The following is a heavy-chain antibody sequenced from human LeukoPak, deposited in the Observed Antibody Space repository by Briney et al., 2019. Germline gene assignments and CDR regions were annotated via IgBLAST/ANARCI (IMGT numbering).Heavy chain of an antibody. CDR1: GGSISSHSYY. V-gene: IGHV4-39*07. J-gene: IGHJ4*02. CDR3: ARSHIAVAYYFDY. D-gene: IGHD6-19*01. Sequence: RPSETLSLTCTVSGGSISSHSYYWGWIRQPPGKGLEWIGSIHYSGSTYYNPSLKSRVTISVDTSKNQFSLKLSSVTAADTAVYYCARSHIAVAYYFDYWGQGTLVTVSS. CDR2: IHYSGST.